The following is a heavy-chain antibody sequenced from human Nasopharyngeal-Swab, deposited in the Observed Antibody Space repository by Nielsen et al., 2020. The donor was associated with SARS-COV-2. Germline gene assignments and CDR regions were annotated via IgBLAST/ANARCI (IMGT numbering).Heavy chain of an antibody. CDR2: FDPEDGET. CDR1: GYILSELS. V-gene: IGHV1-24*01. J-gene: IGHJ3*02. D-gene: IGHD1-20*01. Sequence: ASVKVSCKVSGYILSELSMHWVRQAPGKGLEWMGGFDPEDGETIYAQKFQGRVTMTEDTFTDTAYMELSSLRSEDTAVYYCASRLDRYKWNDVNLDAFEIWGQGTMVTVSS. CDR3: ASRLDRYKWNDVNLDAFEI.